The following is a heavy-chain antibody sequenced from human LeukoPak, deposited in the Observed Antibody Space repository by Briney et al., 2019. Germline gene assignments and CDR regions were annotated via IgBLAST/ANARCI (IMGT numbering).Heavy chain of an antibody. CDR1: GFTFDDYA. D-gene: IGHD3-10*01. CDR2: ISWNSGSI. J-gene: IGHJ4*02. CDR3: ARARSYYSDFDY. V-gene: IGHV3-9*03. Sequence: PGGSLRLSCAASGFTFDDYAMHWVRQAPGKGLEWVSGISWNSGSIGYADSVKGRFTISRDNSKNTLYLQMGSLRAEDMAVYYCARARSYYSDFDYWGQGTLVTVSS.